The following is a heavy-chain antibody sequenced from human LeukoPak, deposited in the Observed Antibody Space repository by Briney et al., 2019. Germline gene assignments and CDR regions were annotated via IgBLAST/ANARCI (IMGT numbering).Heavy chain of an antibody. CDR1: GFTFSSYD. D-gene: IGHD3-10*01. V-gene: IGHV3-23*01. CDR3: AKIFTGRIDY. CDR2: ISGSGGST. Sequence: PGGSLRLSCAASGFTFSSYDMSWVRQAPGKGLEWVSAISGSGGSTYYADSVKGRFTISRDNSKNTPYLQMNSLRAEDTAVYYCAKIFTGRIDYWGQGTLVTVSS. J-gene: IGHJ4*02.